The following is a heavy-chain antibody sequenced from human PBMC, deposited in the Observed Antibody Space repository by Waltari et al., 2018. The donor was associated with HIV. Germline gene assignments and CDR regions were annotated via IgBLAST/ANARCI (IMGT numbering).Heavy chain of an antibody. CDR2: INPNRGGT. CDR3: TRDAASSGYWYFDL. V-gene: IGHV1-2*02. CDR1: GYTFTGYY. Sequence: QVQLVQSGTEVKKPGASVKVSCKASGYTFTGYYMHWVRQAPGQGLEWMGWINPNRGGTKYAQKLQGRVTVTRDTSISTAYMELSRLRSDDTAVYYCTRDAASSGYWYFDLWGRGTLVTVSS. J-gene: IGHJ2*01. D-gene: IGHD3-10*01.